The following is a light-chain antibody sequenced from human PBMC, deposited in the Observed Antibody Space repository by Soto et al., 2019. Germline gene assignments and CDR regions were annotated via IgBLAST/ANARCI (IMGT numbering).Light chain of an antibody. V-gene: IGKV2-28*01. J-gene: IGKJ3*01. CDR1: QSLLHSNGYNY. CDR3: MQALQTPFT. Sequence: DIVMTQSSLSLPVTPGEPASISCRSSQSLLHSNGYNYLDWYLQKPGQSPQLLIYLGSNRASGVPDRFSGSGSGTDFTLKIIRVEAEDVGVYYCMQALQTPFTFGPGTKVDIK. CDR2: LGS.